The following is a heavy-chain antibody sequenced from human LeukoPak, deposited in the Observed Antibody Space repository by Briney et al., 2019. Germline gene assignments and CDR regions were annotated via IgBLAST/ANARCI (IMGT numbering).Heavy chain of an antibody. CDR1: GGTFSSYA. CDR2: ISPIFCTA. D-gene: IGHD3-16*02. J-gene: IGHJ4*02. CDR3: ARDRVDDYVWGSYRYRTRSFDY. Sequence: EASVKVSCKASGGTFSSYAISWVRQAPGQGLEWMGGISPIFCTANYAQKFQGRVTITTDESTSTHYMELSSLRSEDTAVYYCARDRVDDYVWGSYRYRTRSFDYWGQGTLVTVSS. V-gene: IGHV1-69*05.